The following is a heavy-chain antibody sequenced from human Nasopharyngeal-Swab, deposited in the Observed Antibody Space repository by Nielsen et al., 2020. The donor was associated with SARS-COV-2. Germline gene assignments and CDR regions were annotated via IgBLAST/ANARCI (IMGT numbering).Heavy chain of an antibody. V-gene: IGHV3-21*01. J-gene: IGHJ6*02. D-gene: IGHD5-12*01. CDR1: GFTFSSYS. CDR2: ISSSSSYI. CDR3: ARRRGYNYYYYGMDV. Sequence: GESLKISCAASGFTFSSYSMNWVRQAPGKGLEWVSSISSSSSYIYYADSVKGRFTISRDNAKNSLYLQMNSLRAKDTAVYYCARRRGYNYYYYGMDVWGQGTTVTVSS.